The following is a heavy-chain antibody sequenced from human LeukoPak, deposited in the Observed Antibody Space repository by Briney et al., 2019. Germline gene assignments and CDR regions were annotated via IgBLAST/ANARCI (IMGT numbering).Heavy chain of an antibody. J-gene: IGHJ3*02. D-gene: IGHD3-22*01. CDR2: ISGSGGST. V-gene: IGHV3-23*01. CDR3: AKDSYYDSSGYYYVIAFDI. CDR1: GFTFSSYA. Sequence: GGSLRLSCAASGFTFSSYAMSWVRQAPGKGLEWVSAISGSGGSTYYADSVKGRFTISRDNSKNTLYLQMNSLRAEDTAVYYCAKDSYYDSSGYYYVIAFDIWGQGTMVTVSS.